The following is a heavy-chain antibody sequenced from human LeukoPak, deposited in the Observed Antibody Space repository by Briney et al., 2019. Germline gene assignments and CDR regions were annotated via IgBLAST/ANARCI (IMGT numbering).Heavy chain of an antibody. Sequence: ASVKVSCKASGGTFSSYAISWVRQAPGQGLEWMGWINPNSGGTNYAQKFQGRVTMTRDTSISTAYMELSRLRSDDTAVYYCARDDSSSFHFDYWGQGTLVTVSS. D-gene: IGHD6-13*01. CDR2: INPNSGGT. CDR3: ARDDSSSFHFDY. CDR1: GGTFSSYA. V-gene: IGHV1-2*02. J-gene: IGHJ4*02.